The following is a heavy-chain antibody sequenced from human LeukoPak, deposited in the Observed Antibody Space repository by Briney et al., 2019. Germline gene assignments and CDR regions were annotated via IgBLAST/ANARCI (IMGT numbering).Heavy chain of an antibody. D-gene: IGHD5-12*01. Sequence: GGSLRLFCAASGFTFSSYGMHWVRQAPGEGLEWVAFIRYGGSNKYYADSVKGRFTISRDNSKNTLYLQMNSLRAEDTAVYYCAKDLSGSGYDEGYFDYWGQGTLVTVSS. V-gene: IGHV3-30*02. CDR1: GFTFSSYG. CDR2: IRYGGSNK. J-gene: IGHJ4*02. CDR3: AKDLSGSGYDEGYFDY.